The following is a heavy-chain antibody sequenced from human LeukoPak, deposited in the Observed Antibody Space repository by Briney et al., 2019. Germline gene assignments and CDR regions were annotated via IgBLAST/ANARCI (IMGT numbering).Heavy chain of an antibody. J-gene: IGHJ4*02. CDR3: ASHTLDSSSFDY. D-gene: IGHD6-6*01. CDR1: GGSITNYY. CDR2: IYYSGTT. Sequence: PSETLRLTCTVSGGSITNYYWSWIRQPPGKGLEWIGYIYYSGTTNYNPPLKSRVTISVDTSKKQFSLNLSSVTAADTAVYYCASHTLDSSSFDYWGQGNLVTVSS. V-gene: IGHV4-59*01.